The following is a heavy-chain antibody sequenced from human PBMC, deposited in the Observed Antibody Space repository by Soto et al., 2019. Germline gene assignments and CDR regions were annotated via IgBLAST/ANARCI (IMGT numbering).Heavy chain of an antibody. CDR2: ISGSGGST. V-gene: IGHV3-23*01. CDR1: GFTFSSYA. D-gene: IGHD3-22*01. Sequence: GGSLRLSCAASGFTFSSYAMSWVRQAPGKGLEWVSAISGSGGSTYYADSVKGRFTISRDNSKNTLYLQMNSLRAEDTAVYYCAKPSYYDSSGYYYYYGMDVWGQGTTVTVSS. J-gene: IGHJ6*02. CDR3: AKPSYYDSSGYYYYYGMDV.